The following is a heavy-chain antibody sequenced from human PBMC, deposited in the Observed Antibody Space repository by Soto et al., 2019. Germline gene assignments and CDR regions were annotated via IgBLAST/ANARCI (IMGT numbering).Heavy chain of an antibody. CDR1: GFIFSSYG. D-gene: IGHD6-13*01. CDR2: IWYDGSNT. CDR3: ARGLRAAAGRDYFQY. Sequence: ESVGGVVQPGRSLTLSCAASGFIFSSYGMHWVRQAPGKGLQWVAVIWYDGSNTYYADSVKGRFTISRDNSKNTLYLQMNSLRAEDTAVYYCARGLRAAAGRDYFQYWGQGTLVTVSS. V-gene: IGHV3-33*01. J-gene: IGHJ1*01.